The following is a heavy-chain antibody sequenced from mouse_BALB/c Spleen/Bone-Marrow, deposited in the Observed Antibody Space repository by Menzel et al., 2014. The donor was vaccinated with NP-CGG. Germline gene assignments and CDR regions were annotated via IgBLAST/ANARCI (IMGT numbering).Heavy chain of an antibody. CDR1: GYTFTSYW. J-gene: IGHJ4*01. CDR3: TRDAMDY. Sequence: QVQLKESGAELVKPGASVKMSCKASGYTFTSYWMHWVRQRPGQGLEWIGVIDPSDSYTSYIQKFKGKATLTVDTPSSTAYMQLSSLTSEDSAVYYCTRDAMDYWGQGTSVTVSS. CDR2: IDPSDSYT. V-gene: IGHV1S127*01.